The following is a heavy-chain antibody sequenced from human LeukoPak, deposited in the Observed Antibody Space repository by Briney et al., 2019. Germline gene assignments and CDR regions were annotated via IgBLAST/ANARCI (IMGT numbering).Heavy chain of an antibody. CDR3: ARELPAYYFDY. CDR2: IKEDGSQK. Sequence: GGSLRLSCAASGFTFSRYWMSWVRQAPGKGLEWVANIKEDGSQKYYVDSVKGRFIISRDNAKSSLFLQMNSLRVEDTAVYFCARELPAYYFDYWGQGGLVAVSS. CDR1: GFTFSRYW. J-gene: IGHJ4*02. D-gene: IGHD2-15*01. V-gene: IGHV3-7*05.